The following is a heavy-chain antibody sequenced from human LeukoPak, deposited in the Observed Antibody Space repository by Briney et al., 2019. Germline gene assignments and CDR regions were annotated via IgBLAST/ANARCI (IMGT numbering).Heavy chain of an antibody. J-gene: IGHJ4*02. CDR1: GDSVSSNSAA. CDR2: TYYRSRWYN. V-gene: IGHV6-1*01. CDR3: ARVTEKQYLPFDS. D-gene: IGHD6-19*01. Sequence: SQTLSLTCAISGDSVSSNSAAWNWIRQSPSRGLEWLGRTYYRSRWYNEYALSVKSRISINPDTSKNQFSLQLNSVTPEDTAVYYCARVTEKQYLPFDSWGLGTLVTVSS.